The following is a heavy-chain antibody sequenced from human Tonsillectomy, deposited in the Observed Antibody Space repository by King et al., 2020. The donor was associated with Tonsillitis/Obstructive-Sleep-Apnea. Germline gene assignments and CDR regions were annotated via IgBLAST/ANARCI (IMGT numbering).Heavy chain of an antibody. V-gene: IGHV3-33*01. CDR3: ARDNRGEGMDV. Sequence: VQLVESGGGVVQPGRSLRLSCAASRFPFRVYGMHWVRQAPGKGREWVAILWYDGSNKYYADSVKGRFTISRDNSKNTLYLQMNSLRAEDTALYYCARDNRGEGMDVWGQGTTVTVSS. CDR1: RFPFRVYG. D-gene: IGHD2-21*01. J-gene: IGHJ6*02. CDR2: LWYDGSNK.